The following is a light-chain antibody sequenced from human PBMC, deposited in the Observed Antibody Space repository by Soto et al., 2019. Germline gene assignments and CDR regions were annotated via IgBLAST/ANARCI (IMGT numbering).Light chain of an antibody. Sequence: DIQITQSPSSLSASIGDRVTINCRASQSIYIYLNWYQQKPGKAPKLLSYAASSLQRGVPSTFSGGGSGTDFTLTISSLQPEDFATYYCQQSYSSITFGQGTRLEIK. CDR2: AAS. V-gene: IGKV1-39*01. CDR1: QSIYIY. J-gene: IGKJ5*01. CDR3: QQSYSSIT.